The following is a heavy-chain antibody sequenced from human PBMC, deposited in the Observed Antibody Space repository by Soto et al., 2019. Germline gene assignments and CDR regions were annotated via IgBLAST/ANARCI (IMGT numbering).Heavy chain of an antibody. CDR2: SYRTGST. V-gene: IGHV4-4*02. CDR3: ASRDPGTSVDY. J-gene: IGHJ4*02. CDR1: GGSFTSNNW. D-gene: IGHD1-7*01. Sequence: SETLSLTCAVSGGSFTSNNWLTWVRQPPGQGLEWIGESYRTGSTNYHPSLKSRVTISLDKSENQFSLKVTSLTAADTAVYYCASRDPGTSVDYWGQGTLVTVSS.